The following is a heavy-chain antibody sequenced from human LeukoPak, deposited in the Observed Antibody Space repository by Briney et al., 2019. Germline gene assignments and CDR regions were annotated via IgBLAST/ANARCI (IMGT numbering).Heavy chain of an antibody. CDR2: INPNSGGT. D-gene: IGHD3-22*01. V-gene: IGHV1-2*02. Sequence: ASVKVSCKASGYTFTGYYMHWVRQAPGQGLEWMGWINPNSGGTNYAQKFQGRVTMTRDTSISTAYMELSRLRSDDTAVYYCGRGTVVGFITAVVFNIGAKGTMVPV. CDR1: GYTFTGYY. CDR3: GRGTVVGFITAVVFNI. J-gene: IGHJ3*02.